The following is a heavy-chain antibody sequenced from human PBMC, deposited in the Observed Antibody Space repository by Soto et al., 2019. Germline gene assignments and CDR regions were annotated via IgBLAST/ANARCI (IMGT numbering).Heavy chain of an antibody. V-gene: IGHV3-11*01. D-gene: IGHD3-9*01. CDR1: GFTFSDFY. CDR3: ARPASGYAVLTGRYFYYFHDLGV. CDR2: ISSSGSLT. J-gene: IGHJ6*01. Sequence: WVSLRRSCAASGFTFSDFYMPWVRQAPGKGLEWISYISSSGSLTYYADSVKGRFTISRDNSQNTRHLHRNSLRTEDSPFYCCARPASGYAVLTGRYFYYFHDLGVWGQGPTLT.